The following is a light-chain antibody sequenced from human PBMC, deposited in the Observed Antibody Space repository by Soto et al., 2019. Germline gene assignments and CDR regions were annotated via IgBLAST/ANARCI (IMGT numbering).Light chain of an antibody. CDR1: QSISTS. Sequence: DIQMTQSPSSLSASVGDRVTITCRASQSISTSLCWFQQKPGRAPKLLISDASTWQSGVPSRFSGSGFGTDFTLTISSLQPEDFAAYYCRQTYAVPRTFGQGTNLDIK. V-gene: IGKV1-39*01. CDR3: RQTYAVPRT. CDR2: DAS. J-gene: IGKJ2*01.